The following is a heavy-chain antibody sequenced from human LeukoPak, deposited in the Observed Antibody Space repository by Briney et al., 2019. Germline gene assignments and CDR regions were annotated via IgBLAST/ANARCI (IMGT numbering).Heavy chain of an antibody. Sequence: GGSLRLSCAASGFTFSSYGMSRFRQAPGKGVEWVSGISGSGGTTYYADSVKGRFTISRDNSKNTLYLQMNSLRAEDTAVYYCAKDRSSSSSWTRDYWGQGTLVTVSS. CDR1: GFTFSSYG. J-gene: IGHJ4*02. V-gene: IGHV3-23*01. CDR3: AKDRSSSSSWTRDY. D-gene: IGHD6-13*01. CDR2: ISGSGGTT.